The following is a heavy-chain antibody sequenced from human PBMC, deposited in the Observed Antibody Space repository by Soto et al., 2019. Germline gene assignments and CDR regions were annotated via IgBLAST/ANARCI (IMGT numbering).Heavy chain of an antibody. Sequence: GGSLRLSCAASGFTFSSYAMSWVRQAPGKGLEWVSAISGSGGSTYYADSVKGRFTISRDNSKNTLYLQMNSLRAEDTAVYYCAKDLYYDFWSGYLPPAADYYYYGMDVWGQGTTVTVSS. V-gene: IGHV3-23*01. CDR1: GFTFSSYA. CDR3: AKDLYYDFWSGYLPPAADYYYYGMDV. D-gene: IGHD3-3*01. J-gene: IGHJ6*02. CDR2: ISGSGGST.